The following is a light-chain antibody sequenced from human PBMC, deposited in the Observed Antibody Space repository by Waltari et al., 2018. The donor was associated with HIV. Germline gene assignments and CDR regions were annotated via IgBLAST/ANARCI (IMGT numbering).Light chain of an antibody. CDR3: QQYYTIEST. J-gene: IGKJ4*01. CDR2: WAS. V-gene: IGKV4-1*01. CDR1: RTVFLNSNNQTY. Sequence: DIFLTQSPDPLPLSMGQRAPIHYRSRRTVFLNSNNQTYLAWYQQKPGQSPKVLIYWASTRASGVPGRFSGSGSGTDFNLTISSLQADDVAVYYCQQYYTIESTFGGGTKVEIK.